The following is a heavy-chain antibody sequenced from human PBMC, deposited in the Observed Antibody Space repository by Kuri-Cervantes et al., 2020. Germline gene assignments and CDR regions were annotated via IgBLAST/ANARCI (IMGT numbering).Heavy chain of an antibody. Sequence: ETLSLTCAASGFTFSTFSMNWVRQAPGKGLEWVSSISSSSSYIYYADSVKGRFTISRDNAKNSLYLQMNSLRAEDTAVYYCARDQGVAGATLLDYWGQGALVTVSS. V-gene: IGHV3-21*01. J-gene: IGHJ4*02. D-gene: IGHD1-26*01. CDR1: GFTFSTFS. CDR2: ISSSSSYI. CDR3: ARDQGVAGATLLDY.